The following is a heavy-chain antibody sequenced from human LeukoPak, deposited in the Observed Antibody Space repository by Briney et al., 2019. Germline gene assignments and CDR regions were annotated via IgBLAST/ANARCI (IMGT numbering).Heavy chain of an antibody. D-gene: IGHD3-9*01. Sequence: PSETLSLTCNVSGDYITTTNYYWAWIRQPPGKGLDWIASIFYSGNTYYNPSLKSRVSISIDTSRKQISLQLRSVSATGTAIYYCARRSRLYKHETTGYHDSWGQGTLVTVSS. CDR2: IFYSGNT. J-gene: IGHJ4*02. V-gene: IGHV4-39*01. CDR1: GDYITTTNYY. CDR3: ARRSRLYKHETTGYHDS.